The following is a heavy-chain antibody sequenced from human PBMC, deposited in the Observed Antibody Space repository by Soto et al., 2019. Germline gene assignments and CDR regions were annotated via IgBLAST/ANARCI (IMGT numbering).Heavy chain of an antibody. CDR3: ARTDTSGWYRADY. CDR2: IFYIGTT. Sequence: QVQLQESGPGLVKPSETLTLTCTVSGVSVSSGLYYWNWIRQPPGKALEWIGHIFYIGTTTYNPSLKRRGTISVDTSTNQFSLRLTSVTAADTAVYYCARTDTSGWYRADYWGQGTLVTVSS. CDR1: GVSVSSGLYY. J-gene: IGHJ4*02. V-gene: IGHV4-61*01. D-gene: IGHD6-19*01.